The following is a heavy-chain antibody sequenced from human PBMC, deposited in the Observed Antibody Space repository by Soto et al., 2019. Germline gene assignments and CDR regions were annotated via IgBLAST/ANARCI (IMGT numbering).Heavy chain of an antibody. J-gene: IGHJ6*02. CDR3: RGYCSSTSCYGPYYYYGMDV. CDR2: IYYSGST. V-gene: IGHV4-30-4*01. D-gene: IGHD2-2*01. CDR1: GGSISSGDYY. Sequence: SETLSLTCTVSGGSISSGDYYWSWIRQPPXKGLEWIGYIYYSGSTYYNPSLKSRVTVSVDTSKNQFSLKLSSVTAADTAVYYCRGYCSSTSCYGPYYYYGMDVWGQGTTVTVSS.